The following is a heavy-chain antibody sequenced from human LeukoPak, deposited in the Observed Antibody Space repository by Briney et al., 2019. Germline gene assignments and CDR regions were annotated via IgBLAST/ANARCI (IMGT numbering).Heavy chain of an antibody. J-gene: IGHJ6*03. CDR1: GFTFSSYG. CDR3: AKGSKAVLFTRDHYMDV. CDR2: IRYDGSNK. D-gene: IGHD6-19*01. Sequence: GGSLRLSCAASGFTFSSYGMSWVRQAPGRGLEWVAFIRYDGSNKYYADSVRGRFTISRDNSKNTLYLHMNSLRAEDTAVYFCAKGSKAVLFTRDHYMDVWGKGTTVTISS. V-gene: IGHV3-30*02.